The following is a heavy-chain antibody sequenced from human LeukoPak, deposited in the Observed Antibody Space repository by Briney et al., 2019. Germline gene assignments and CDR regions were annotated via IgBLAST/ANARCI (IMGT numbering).Heavy chain of an antibody. J-gene: IGHJ4*02. Sequence: PSQTLSLTSTVSLGSIIIGAYYCSSISQHPRKCLEWIAYVHYSGSTYSNPSLTSRFTISVDTSQNQFSLKLRSVTAADTAVYYCAGDSGNSAFDYWGQGTLVTASS. CDR2: VHYSGST. D-gene: IGHD4-23*01. CDR3: AGDSGNSAFDY. V-gene: IGHV4-31*03. CDR1: LGSIIIGAYY.